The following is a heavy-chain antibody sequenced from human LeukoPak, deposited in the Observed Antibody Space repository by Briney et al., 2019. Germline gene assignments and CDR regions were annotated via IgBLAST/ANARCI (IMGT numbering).Heavy chain of an antibody. CDR1: GYTFTSYD. D-gene: IGHD5-24*01. J-gene: IGHJ4*02. V-gene: IGHV1-8*01. Sequence: ASVKVSCKASGYTFTSYDINWVRQATGQGLEWMGWMNPNSGNTGYAQKLQGRVTMTTDTSTSTAYMELRSLRSDDTAVYYCARVGRWLQSYYFDYWGQGTLVTVSS. CDR2: MNPNSGNT. CDR3: ARVGRWLQSYYFDY.